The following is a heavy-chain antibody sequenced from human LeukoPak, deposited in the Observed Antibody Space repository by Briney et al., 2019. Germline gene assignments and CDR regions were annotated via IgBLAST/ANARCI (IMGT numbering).Heavy chain of an antibody. Sequence: SETLSLTCTVPGGSVSSGSYYWSWIRQPPGKGLEWIGYIYYSGSTNYNPSLKSRVTISVDTSKNQFSLKLSSVTAADTAVYYCARDVVDGDAFDIWGQGTMVTVSS. CDR2: IYYSGST. CDR3: ARDVVDGDAFDI. V-gene: IGHV4-61*01. J-gene: IGHJ3*02. D-gene: IGHD2-15*01. CDR1: GGSVSSGSYY.